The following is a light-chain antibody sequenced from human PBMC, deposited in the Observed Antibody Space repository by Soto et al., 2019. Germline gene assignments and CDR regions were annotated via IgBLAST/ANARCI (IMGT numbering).Light chain of an antibody. CDR2: KAS. J-gene: IGKJ2*01. V-gene: IGKV1-5*03. CDR1: QSISSW. Sequence: DIQMTHSPSTLSASVLYMVTITCRSSQSISSWLAWYQQKPGTAPKLLIYKASTLESGVPSRFSGIRSGTEFTLSVSSLQPDDFATYYCQQYNDSFPYTFGQGTKVDIK. CDR3: QQYNDSFPYT.